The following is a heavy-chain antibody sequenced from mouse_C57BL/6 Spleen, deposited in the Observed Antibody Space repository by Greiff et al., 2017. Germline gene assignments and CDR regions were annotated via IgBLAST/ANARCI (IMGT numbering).Heavy chain of an antibody. J-gene: IGHJ1*03. CDR3: ARYDYDGDSDFDV. CDR1: GYTFTSYW. D-gene: IGHD2-4*01. V-gene: IGHV1-55*01. Sequence: QVHVKQPGAELVKPGASVKMSCKASGYTFTSYWITWVKQRPGQGLAWIGDIYPGSGSTNYNEKFKSKATLTVDTSSSTAYMQLSSLTSEDSAVYYCARYDYDGDSDFDVWGTGTTVTVSS. CDR2: IYPGSGST.